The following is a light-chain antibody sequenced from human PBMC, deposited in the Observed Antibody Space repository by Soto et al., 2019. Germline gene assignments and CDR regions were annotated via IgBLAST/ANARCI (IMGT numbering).Light chain of an antibody. Sequence: DIQMTQSPSTLSASVGDRVTITCRASQSISSWLAWYQQKPGKAPKLLIYKASSLESGVPSRFSGSGSGTEFTLTISSLQPDDFATYYCQQYNSYPTFGQGTRLDIK. CDR1: QSISSW. J-gene: IGKJ5*01. CDR2: KAS. V-gene: IGKV1-5*03. CDR3: QQYNSYPT.